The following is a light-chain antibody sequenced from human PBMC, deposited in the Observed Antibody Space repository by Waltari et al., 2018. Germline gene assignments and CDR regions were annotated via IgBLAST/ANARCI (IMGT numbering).Light chain of an antibody. CDR3: SSYTSTTDLV. CDR2: EVS. CDR1: TSDVGGSTY. J-gene: IGLJ3*02. Sequence: QSALTQPASMSGSPGQSITISCTGTTSDVGGSTYVPWHQQHPGKAPKLLIFEVSYRPSGVSNRFSGSKSGNTASLTISGLQPDDEADYYCSSYTSTTDLVFGGGTKVTVL. V-gene: IGLV2-14*01.